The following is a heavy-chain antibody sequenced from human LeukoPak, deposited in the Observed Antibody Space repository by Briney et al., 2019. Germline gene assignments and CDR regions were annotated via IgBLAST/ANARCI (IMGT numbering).Heavy chain of an antibody. Sequence: GGSLRLSCAASGFTFSSNWMSWVRQAPGKGLEWVANIDQGGSGKYYVDSVKGRFTISRDNAKNSLYLQMNSPRAEDTAVYYCARAVAAITNWFDPWGQGTLVTVSS. CDR2: IDQGGSGK. J-gene: IGHJ5*02. CDR3: ARAVAAITNWFDP. CDR1: GFTFSSNW. V-gene: IGHV3-7*03. D-gene: IGHD6-19*01.